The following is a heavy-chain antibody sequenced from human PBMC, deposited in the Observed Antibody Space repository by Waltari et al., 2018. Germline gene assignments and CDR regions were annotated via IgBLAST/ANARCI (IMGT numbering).Heavy chain of an antibody. D-gene: IGHD5-18*01. J-gene: IGHJ4*02. CDR2: INIDGGYI. Sequence: EVQLVESGGGLVQPGESLRLSCAASGFEFGDYWMHWVRQSPGKGREWVSRINIDGGYISYADSVKGRFTISRDNAKNRVFLQLNSVRGEDTAVYYCARKGGRGYPYGPFYYDYWGQGTLVTVSS. CDR3: ARKGGRGYPYGPFYYDY. CDR1: GFEFGDYW. V-gene: IGHV3-74*01.